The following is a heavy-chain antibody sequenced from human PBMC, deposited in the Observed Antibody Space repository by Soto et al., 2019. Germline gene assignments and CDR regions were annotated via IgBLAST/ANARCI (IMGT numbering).Heavy chain of an antibody. CDR2: INSDGSST. CDR1: GFTFSSYW. V-gene: IGHV3-74*01. Sequence: VGSLRLSCAASGFTFSSYWMHWVRQAPGKGLVWVSRINSDGSSTSYADSVKGRFTISRDNAKNTLYLQMNSLRAEDTAVYYCAITESGWYSEGAFDIWGQGTMVTVS. J-gene: IGHJ3*02. D-gene: IGHD6-19*01. CDR3: AITESGWYSEGAFDI.